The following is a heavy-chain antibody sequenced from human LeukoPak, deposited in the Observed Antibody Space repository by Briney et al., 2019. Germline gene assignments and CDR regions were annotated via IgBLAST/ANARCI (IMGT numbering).Heavy chain of an antibody. D-gene: IGHD3-10*01. J-gene: IGHJ3*02. V-gene: IGHV5-51*01. CDR3: ARSQRRLRDAFDI. Sequence: GESLKISCQASGFSFTSYWIGWVRPMPGKGLEWVGIVYPGDSDIRYSPSFQGQVTISADKSVSTAYLQWSSLKASDTAMYYCARSQRRLRDAFDIWGQGTMVTVSS. CDR1: GFSFTSYW. CDR2: VYPGDSDI.